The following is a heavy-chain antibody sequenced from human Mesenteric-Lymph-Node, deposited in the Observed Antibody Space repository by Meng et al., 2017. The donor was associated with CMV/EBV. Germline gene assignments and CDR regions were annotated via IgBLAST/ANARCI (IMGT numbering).Heavy chain of an antibody. CDR3: ARGLKTYYYGMDV. D-gene: IGHD3-16*01. J-gene: IGHJ6*02. CDR1: GFTFSRYT. Sequence: GESLKISCAASGFTFSRYTMHWVRQAPGKGLEYVSAISSNGDNTYYADSVRGRFTISRDNSKNTLYLQMGSLRAEDMALYYCARGLKTYYYGMDVWGQGTTVTVSS. V-gene: IGHV3-64*02. CDR2: ISSNGDNT.